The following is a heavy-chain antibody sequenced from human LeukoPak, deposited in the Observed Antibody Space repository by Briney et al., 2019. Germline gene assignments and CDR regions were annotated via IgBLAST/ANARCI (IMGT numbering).Heavy chain of an antibody. CDR1: GFTFSSYA. J-gene: IGHJ4*02. CDR2: ISSNGGST. D-gene: IGHD1-26*01. Sequence: GGSLRLSCAASGFTFSSYAMHWVRQAPGKGLEYVSAISSNGGSTYYANSVKGRFTISRDNSKNTLYLQMGSLRAEDMAIYYCAKAGSIRFDYWGQGTLVTVSS. CDR3: AKAGSIRFDY. V-gene: IGHV3-64*01.